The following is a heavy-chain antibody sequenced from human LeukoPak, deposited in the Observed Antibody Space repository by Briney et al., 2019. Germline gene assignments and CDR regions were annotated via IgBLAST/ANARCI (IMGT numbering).Heavy chain of an antibody. J-gene: IGHJ4*02. CDR3: ATRINRDGYNWAYDH. CDR1: GFTFTNAW. CDR2: IKSRTDGGTT. V-gene: IGHV3-15*01. D-gene: IGHD5-24*01. Sequence: GGSPRLSCAASGFTFTNAWMYWVRQAPGKGLEWVARIKSRTDGGTTDYAAPVKGRFTISRDDSKNTLYLEMNSLKTEDTGVFYCATRINRDGYNWAYDHWGQGTLVTVSS.